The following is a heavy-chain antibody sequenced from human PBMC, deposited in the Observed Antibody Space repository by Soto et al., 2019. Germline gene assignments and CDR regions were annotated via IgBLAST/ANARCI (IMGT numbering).Heavy chain of an antibody. J-gene: IGHJ4*02. V-gene: IGHV4-31*03. Sequence: QVQLQESGPGLVKPSQTLSLTCTVSGGSISSGGYFWNWIRQYPGKGLEWIGYIHYSGSTYYNPSLKRRVTISIDASKNRFSLKLTSVTAADTAVYYCANYYYDSLYWGQGTLVTVSS. CDR3: ANYYYDSLY. D-gene: IGHD3-22*01. CDR2: IHYSGST. CDR1: GGSISSGGYF.